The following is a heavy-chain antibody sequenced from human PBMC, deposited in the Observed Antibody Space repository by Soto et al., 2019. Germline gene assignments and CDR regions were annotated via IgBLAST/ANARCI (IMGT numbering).Heavy chain of an antibody. CDR3: ARGSIDYGDYYYYYYMDV. V-gene: IGHV1-2*04. J-gene: IGHJ6*03. D-gene: IGHD4-17*01. Sequence: ASVKVSCKASGYIFTGYYMHWVRQAPGQGLEWMGWINPNSGGTNYAQKFQGWVTMTRDTSISTAYMELSRLRSDDTAVYYCARGSIDYGDYYYYYYMDVWGKGTTVTVSS. CDR1: GYIFTGYY. CDR2: INPNSGGT.